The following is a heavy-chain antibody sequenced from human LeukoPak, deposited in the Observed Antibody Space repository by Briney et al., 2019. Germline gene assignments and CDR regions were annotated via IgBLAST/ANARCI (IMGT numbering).Heavy chain of an antibody. CDR3: AKGYCSSTRCVVDY. CDR1: GFTFDDYA. J-gene: IGHJ4*02. Sequence: GGSLRLSCAASGFTFDDYAKHWVRQAPGKGLELVSGISWNSGSIGYADSVKGRFTISRDNAKNSLYLQMNSLRAEDMALYYCAKGYCSSTRCVVDYWGQGTLVIVSS. CDR2: ISWNSGSI. V-gene: IGHV3-9*03. D-gene: IGHD2-2*01.